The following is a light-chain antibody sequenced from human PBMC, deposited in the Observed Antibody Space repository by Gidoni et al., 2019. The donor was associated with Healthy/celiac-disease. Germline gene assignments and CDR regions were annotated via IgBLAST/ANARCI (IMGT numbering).Light chain of an antibody. J-gene: IGKJ3*01. CDR2: DAS. V-gene: IGKV3-11*01. Sequence: EIVLTQAPATLSLSPGEIATLSCRASQSVSSYLAWYQQKPGRAPRLLIYDASNRATGIPARFSGSGSGTDFTLTICSLEPEDFAVYYCQQRSNSIFTFGPGTKVDIK. CDR3: QQRSNSIFT. CDR1: QSVSSY.